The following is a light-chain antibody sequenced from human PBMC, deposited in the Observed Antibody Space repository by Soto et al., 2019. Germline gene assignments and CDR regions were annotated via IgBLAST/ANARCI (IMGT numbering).Light chain of an antibody. CDR2: DII. J-gene: IGLJ1*01. V-gene: IGLV2-14*03. CDR3: VSFITSRSYV. CDR1: SSDVGAYIF. Sequence: QSVLTQPASVSGSPGQSITISCTGTSSDVGAYIFVSWYQQHPGNAPKLMIYDIINRPSGVSNRFSGSKSGNTASLTISGLQAEDEADHYCVSFITSRSYVFGTGTKVTVL.